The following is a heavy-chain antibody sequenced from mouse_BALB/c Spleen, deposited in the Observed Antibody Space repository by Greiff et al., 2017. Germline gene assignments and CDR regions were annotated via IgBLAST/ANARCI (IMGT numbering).Heavy chain of an antibody. CDR2: IWAGGST. CDR1: GFSLTSYG. D-gene: IGHD2-1*01. J-gene: IGHJ1*01. V-gene: IGHV2-9*02. CDR3: ARVYGNYLYWYFDV. Sequence: VMLLESGPGLVAPSQSLSITCTVSGFSLTSYGVHWVRQPPGKGLEWLGVIWAGGSTNYNSALMSRLSISKDNSKSQVFLKMNSLQTDDTAMYYCARVYGNYLYWYFDVWGAGTTVTVSS.